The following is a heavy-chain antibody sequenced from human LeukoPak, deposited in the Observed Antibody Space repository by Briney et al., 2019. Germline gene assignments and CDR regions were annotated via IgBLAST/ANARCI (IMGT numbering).Heavy chain of an antibody. J-gene: IGHJ4*02. D-gene: IGHD1-26*01. CDR2: IIPILGIA. CDR1: GGTFSSYA. CDR3: ARESLVGATNYYFDY. Sequence: ASVKVSCKASGGTFSSYAISWVRQAPGQGLEWMGRIIPILGIANYAQKFQGRVTITADESTSTAYMELSSLRSEDTAVYYCARESLVGATNYYFDYWGQGTLVTVSS. V-gene: IGHV1-69*04.